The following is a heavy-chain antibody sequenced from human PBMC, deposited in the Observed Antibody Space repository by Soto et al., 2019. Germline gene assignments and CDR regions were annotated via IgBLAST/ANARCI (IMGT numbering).Heavy chain of an antibody. Sequence: EVQLVESGGGLVQPGGSLRLSCAASGFTFSSYWMSWVRQAPGKGLEWVANIKQDGSEKYYVDSVKGRFTISGDNAKNSLDLQINSLRAEDTAVYYCARDSDYDSSGPNNWFDPWGQGTLVTVSS. CDR2: IKQDGSEK. J-gene: IGHJ5*02. CDR3: ARDSDYDSSGPNNWFDP. CDR1: GFTFSSYW. V-gene: IGHV3-7*01. D-gene: IGHD3-22*01.